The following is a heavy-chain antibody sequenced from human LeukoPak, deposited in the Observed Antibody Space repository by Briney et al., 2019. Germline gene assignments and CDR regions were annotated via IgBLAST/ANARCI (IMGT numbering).Heavy chain of an antibody. V-gene: IGHV4-61*02. J-gene: IGHJ6*03. CDR1: GGSISSGSYY. CDR3: ARTYYYYMDV. Sequence: SETLSLTCTVSGGSISSGSYYWSWIRQPAGKGLEWIGRIYTSGSTYYNPSLKSRVTISVDTSKNQFSLKLSSVTAADTAVYYCARTYYYYMDVWGKGTTVTVSS. CDR2: IYTSGST.